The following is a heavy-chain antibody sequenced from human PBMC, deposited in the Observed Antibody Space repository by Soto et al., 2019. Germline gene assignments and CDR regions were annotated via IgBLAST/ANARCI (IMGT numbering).Heavy chain of an antibody. CDR1: GFTFNSYG. J-gene: IGHJ6*02. Sequence: GSLRLSCAASGFTFNSYGMHWVRQGPGNGLEWVAFISYDSTKTYYADSVKGRFTISRDNSNSALYVQMNSLTGEDTAVYYCARTRSAWSDFHYYSLDVWGQGTTVTVSS. V-gene: IGHV3-30*03. CDR3: ARTRSAWSDFHYYSLDV. CDR2: ISYDSTKT. D-gene: IGHD1-26*01.